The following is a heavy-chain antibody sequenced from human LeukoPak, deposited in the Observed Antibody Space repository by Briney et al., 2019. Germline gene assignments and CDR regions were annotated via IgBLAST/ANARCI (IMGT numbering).Heavy chain of an antibody. CDR2: ISYDGSNK. CDR1: GFTFSSYA. Sequence: PGRSLRLSCAASGFTFSSYAMHWVRQAPGKGLEWVAVISYDGSNKYYADSVKGRFTISRDNSKNTLYLQMNSLRAGDTAVYYCARGEQQLNYYYYGMDVWGKGTTVTVSS. CDR3: ARGEQQLNYYYYGMDV. D-gene: IGHD6-13*01. J-gene: IGHJ6*04. V-gene: IGHV3-30*04.